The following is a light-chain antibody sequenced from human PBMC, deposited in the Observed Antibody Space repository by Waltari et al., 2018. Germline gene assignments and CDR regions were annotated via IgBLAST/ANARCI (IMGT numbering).Light chain of an antibody. V-gene: IGLV2-11*01. CDR1: STHVGAYTF. CDR3: CSSAGSHTWV. CDR2: DVT. Sequence: QSALTQPRSLSGSPGQSVTIPCTGTSTHVGAYTFVSSYQHHPGKAPKLMIYDVTKRPSGVPDRFSGSKSDNTASLTISGLHTEDEADYYCCSSAGSHTWVFGGGTKLTVL. J-gene: IGLJ3*02.